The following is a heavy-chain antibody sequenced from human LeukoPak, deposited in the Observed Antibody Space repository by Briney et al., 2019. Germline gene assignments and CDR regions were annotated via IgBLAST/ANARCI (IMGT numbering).Heavy chain of an antibody. Sequence: NPSETLSLTCTVSGGSISSYYWSWIRQPPGKGLEWIGYIYYSGSTNYNPSLKSRVTISVDTSKNQFSLKLSSVTAADTAVYYCARHARDFWSGSNWFDPWGQGTLVTVSS. D-gene: IGHD3-3*01. J-gene: IGHJ5*02. V-gene: IGHV4-59*08. CDR2: IYYSGST. CDR3: ARHARDFWSGSNWFDP. CDR1: GGSISSYY.